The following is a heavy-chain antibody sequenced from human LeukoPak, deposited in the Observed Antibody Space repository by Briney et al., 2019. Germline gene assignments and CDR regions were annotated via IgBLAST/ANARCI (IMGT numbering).Heavy chain of an antibody. V-gene: IGHV3-74*03. Sequence: PGGALGLSCTASRFTFSKYWFHWVRQAPGKGVVWVSRLNPDGSDTTYADSVKGRFTISRDNAKNTLYLQMSSLRAEDTAVYYCANDLTGNEDYWGQGTLVTVSS. J-gene: IGHJ4*02. CDR1: RFTFSKYW. CDR2: LNPDGSDT. D-gene: IGHD2-8*02. CDR3: ANDLTGNEDY.